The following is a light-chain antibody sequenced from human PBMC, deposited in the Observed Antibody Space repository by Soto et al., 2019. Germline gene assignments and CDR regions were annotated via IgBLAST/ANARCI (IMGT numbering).Light chain of an antibody. CDR1: QSVSSSY. Sequence: IVLTQSPGTLSLSPGERATLSCRASQSVSSSYLAWYQQKPGQPPRLLIYAASSRATGIPDRFSASGSGTDFTLTISRLEPEDFAVYYCQQYDNSLYTFGQGTKVDIK. J-gene: IGKJ2*01. CDR2: AAS. V-gene: IGKV3-20*01. CDR3: QQYDNSLYT.